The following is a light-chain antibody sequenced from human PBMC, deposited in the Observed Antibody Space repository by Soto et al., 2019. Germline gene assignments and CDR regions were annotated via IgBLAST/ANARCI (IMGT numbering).Light chain of an antibody. CDR1: SSNVGGYNY. CDR2: DVT. Sequence: QSALTQPRSVSGSPGQSVTISCTGTSSNVGGYNYVSWYQQHPGKAPKLILYDVTKRPSGVPDRLSGSKSGNTASLTISGLQAEYEANYYCCSYAGTYTWVFGEGTKLTVL. CDR3: CSYAGTYTWV. J-gene: IGLJ3*02. V-gene: IGLV2-11*01.